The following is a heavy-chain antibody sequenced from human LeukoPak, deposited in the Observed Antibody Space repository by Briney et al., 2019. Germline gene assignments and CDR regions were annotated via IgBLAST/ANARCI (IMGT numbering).Heavy chain of an antibody. CDR3: TSGGPTRGTIDS. D-gene: IGHD4-17*01. CDR2: LRNDATYS. CDR1: GFPFSSYG. Sequence: GGSLRLSCAASGFPFSSYGMYWVRQTPDKGLQWVAYLRNDATYSNYADSVKGRFTISRDNSKNTLDLQMSSLRVEDTAVYYFTSGGPTRGTIDSWGQRTLVTVSS. J-gene: IGHJ4*02. V-gene: IGHV3-30*02.